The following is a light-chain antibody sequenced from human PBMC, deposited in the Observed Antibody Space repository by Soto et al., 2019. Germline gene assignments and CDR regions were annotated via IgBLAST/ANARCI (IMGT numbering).Light chain of an antibody. Sequence: EIVLTQSPATLSLSPGERATLSCRASQSVSSYLAWYQQKPGQAPRLLIYDASNRATGIPARFSGSGSGTDFTLNISSLEPEDFAVYYCQQRGNWPPLFTFGPGTKVDIK. CDR3: QQRGNWPPLFT. CDR2: DAS. CDR1: QSVSSY. J-gene: IGKJ3*01. V-gene: IGKV3-11*01.